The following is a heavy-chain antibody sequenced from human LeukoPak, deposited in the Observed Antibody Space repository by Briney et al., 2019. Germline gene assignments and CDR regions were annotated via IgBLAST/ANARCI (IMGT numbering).Heavy chain of an antibody. CDR1: GFTFSSYA. J-gene: IGHJ6*02. CDR2: ISGSGGST. CDR3: VRDGNRGYDMDV. D-gene: IGHD3-10*01. V-gene: IGHV3-23*01. Sequence: GGSLRLSCAASGFTFSSYAMSWVRQAPGKGLEWVSAISGSGGSTYYADSVKGRFTISGDIATNSVYLQMNSLRAEDTALYYCVRDGNRGYDMDVWGQGTAVTVSS.